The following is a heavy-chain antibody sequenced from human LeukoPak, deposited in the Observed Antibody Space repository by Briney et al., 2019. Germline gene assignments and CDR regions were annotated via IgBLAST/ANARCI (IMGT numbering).Heavy chain of an antibody. J-gene: IGHJ4*02. V-gene: IGHV3-21*01. Sequence: PGGSLRLSCAASGFTFSSYSMNWVRQAPGKGLEWVSSISSSSSYIYYADSVKGRFTISRDNAKNSLYLQMNSLRAEDTAVYYCARGRGYSGYDAFDYWGQGTLVTVSS. CDR1: GFTFSSYS. CDR2: ISSSSSYI. D-gene: IGHD5-12*01. CDR3: ARGRGYSGYDAFDY.